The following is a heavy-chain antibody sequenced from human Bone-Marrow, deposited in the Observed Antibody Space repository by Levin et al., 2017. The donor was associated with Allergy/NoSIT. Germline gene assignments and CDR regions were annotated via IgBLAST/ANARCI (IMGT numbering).Heavy chain of an antibody. CDR1: GFTFSSYG. J-gene: IGHJ4*02. CDR2: IWYDGSNK. D-gene: IGHD2-15*01. V-gene: IGHV3-33*01. CDR3: ARDGGWMVVAALDY. Sequence: GGSLRLSCAASGFTFSSYGMHWVRQAPGKGLEWVAVIWYDGSNKYYADSVKGRFTISRDNSKNTLYLQMNSLRAEDTAVYYCARDGGWMVVAALDYWGQGTLVTVSS.